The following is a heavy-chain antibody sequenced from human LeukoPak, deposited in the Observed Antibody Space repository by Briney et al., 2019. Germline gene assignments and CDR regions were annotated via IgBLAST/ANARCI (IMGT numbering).Heavy chain of an antibody. D-gene: IGHD1-26*01. Sequence: GASVKVACKASGYTFTGYYMHWVRQAPGQGLEGMGWINPNSGGTNYAQKFQGRVTMTRHTSISTACMELSRLRSDDTAVYYCAREWDYYFDYWGQGTLVTVSS. CDR1: GYTFTGYY. J-gene: IGHJ4*02. V-gene: IGHV1-2*02. CDR3: AREWDYYFDY. CDR2: INPNSGGT.